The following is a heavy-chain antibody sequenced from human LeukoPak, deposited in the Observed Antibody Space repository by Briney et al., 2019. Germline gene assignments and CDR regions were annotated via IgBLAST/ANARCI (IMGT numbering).Heavy chain of an antibody. CDR3: ARDGGVYSSSWYPLGDYYYYYMDV. V-gene: IGHV4-59*01. J-gene: IGHJ6*03. D-gene: IGHD6-13*01. Sequence: SETLSLTCTVSGGSISSYYWSWIRQPPGEGLEWIGYIYYSGSTNYNPSLKSRVTISVDTSKNQFSLKLSSVTAADTAVYYCARDGGVYSSSWYPLGDYYYYYMDVWGKGTTVTVSS. CDR1: GGSISSYY. CDR2: IYYSGST.